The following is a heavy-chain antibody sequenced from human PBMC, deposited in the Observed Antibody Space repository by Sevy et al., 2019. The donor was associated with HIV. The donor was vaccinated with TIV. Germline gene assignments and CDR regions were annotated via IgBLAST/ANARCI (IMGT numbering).Heavy chain of an antibody. CDR1: GFTVSSNY. D-gene: IGHD2-15*01. CDR3: AIDIVVVVAATFKH. J-gene: IGHJ1*01. V-gene: IGHV3-53*01. Sequence: GGSLRLSCAASGFTVSSNYMSWVRQAPGKGLEWVSVIYSGGSTYYADSVKGRFTISRDNSKNTLYLQMNSLRAEDTAVYYCAIDIVVVVAATFKHWGQGTLVTVSS. CDR2: IYSGGST.